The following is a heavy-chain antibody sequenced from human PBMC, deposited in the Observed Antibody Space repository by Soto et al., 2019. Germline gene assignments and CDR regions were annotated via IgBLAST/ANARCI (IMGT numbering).Heavy chain of an antibody. CDR3: ARDNLVGHSYGNQIHALDN. Sequence: SETLSLTCTVSGGSISSGGYYWSWIRQPPGKGLEWIGYIYYSGSTNYNPSLKSRVTISVDTSKNQFSLKLSSVTAADTAVYYCARDNLVGHSYGNQIHALDNWGQGTKVTVSS. D-gene: IGHD5-18*01. CDR1: GGSISSGGYY. CDR2: IYYSGST. V-gene: IGHV4-61*08. J-gene: IGHJ3*02.